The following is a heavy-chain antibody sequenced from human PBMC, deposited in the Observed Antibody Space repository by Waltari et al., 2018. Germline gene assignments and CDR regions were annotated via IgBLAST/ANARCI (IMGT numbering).Heavy chain of an antibody. D-gene: IGHD6-25*01. Sequence: QVQLVESGGGVVQPGGSLRLSCAASGFTFSTYGMHWVRQAPGKGLEWVTFIRYDGSNKYYADSVKGRFTVSRDNSKNTLYLQMNSLRAEDTAVYYCAKDHSGSHLHYWGQGTLVTVSS. CDR2: IRYDGSNK. CDR3: AKDHSGSHLHY. J-gene: IGHJ4*02. CDR1: GFTFSTYG. V-gene: IGHV3-30*02.